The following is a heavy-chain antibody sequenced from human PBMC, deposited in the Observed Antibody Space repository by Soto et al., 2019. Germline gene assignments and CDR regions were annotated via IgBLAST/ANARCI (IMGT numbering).Heavy chain of an antibody. CDR1: GFAVNSDY. D-gene: IGHD2-2*01. V-gene: IGHV3-53*01. Sequence: GGALRLSCAASGFAVNSDYMSWVRQAPGKGLEWASVLYGGGTTHYSDSVKGRFTISRDNSKNTVFLQMNSLRAEDTAVYYCVRTSSYWGQGTRVTVSS. CDR2: LYGGGTT. J-gene: IGHJ4*02. CDR3: VRTSSY.